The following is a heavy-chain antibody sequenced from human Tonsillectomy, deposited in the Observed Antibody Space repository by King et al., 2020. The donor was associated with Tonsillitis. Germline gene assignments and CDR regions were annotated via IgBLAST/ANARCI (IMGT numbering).Heavy chain of an antibody. V-gene: IGHV4-59*01. CDR2: IDYSEST. CDR3: ARVRGGYPSYFDY. J-gene: IGHJ4*02. CDR1: GGSNSSYS. Sequence: QLQESGPGLVKPSETLSLTCTVSGGSNSSYSWSWIRQPPGKGLEWIGYIDYSESTNYNSSLKSRVTISVDTSKNQFSLKLSSVTAADTAVYYCARVRGGYPSYFDYWGQGTQVTVSS. D-gene: IGHD5-12*01.